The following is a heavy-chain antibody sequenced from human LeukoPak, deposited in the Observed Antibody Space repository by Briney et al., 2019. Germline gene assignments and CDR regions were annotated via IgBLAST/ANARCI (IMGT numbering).Heavy chain of an antibody. CDR1: GGTFSSYA. CDR3: ARGSEVPLEWLKPDYYYMDV. J-gene: IGHJ6*03. CDR2: IIPIFGTA. V-gene: IGHV1-69*13. D-gene: IGHD3-3*01. Sequence: ASVTVSCKASGGTFSSYAISWVRQAPGQGLEWMGGIIPIFGTANYAQKFQGRVTITADESTSTAYMELSSLRSEDTAVYYCARGSEVPLEWLKPDYYYMDVWGKGTTVTVSS.